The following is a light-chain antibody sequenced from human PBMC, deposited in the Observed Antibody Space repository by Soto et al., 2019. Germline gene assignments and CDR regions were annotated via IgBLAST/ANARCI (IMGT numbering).Light chain of an antibody. CDR1: QSVSSSY. Sequence: EIVLTQSPGTLSLSPGERGTLSCRASQSVSSSYLAWYQQKPGQAPRLLIQDASSRATGIPDRFSGSGSGTDFTLTISRLEPEDFAVYYCQQYGSSPLTFGGGTKV. J-gene: IGKJ4*01. CDR3: QQYGSSPLT. V-gene: IGKV3-20*01. CDR2: DAS.